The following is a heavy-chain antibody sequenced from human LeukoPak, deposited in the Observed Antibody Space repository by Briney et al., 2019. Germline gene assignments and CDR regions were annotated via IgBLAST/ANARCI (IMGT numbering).Heavy chain of an antibody. CDR1: GYTFTSYY. J-gene: IGHJ4*02. D-gene: IGHD3-9*01. CDR3: ARDRPEYDILTFDY. V-gene: IGHV1-18*04. CDR2: ISAYNGNT. Sequence: GASVKVSCKASGYTFTSYYMHWVRQAPEQGLEWMGWISAYNGNTNYAQKLQGRVTMTTDTSTSTAYMELRSLRSDDTAVYYCARDRPEYDILTFDYWGQGTLVTVSS.